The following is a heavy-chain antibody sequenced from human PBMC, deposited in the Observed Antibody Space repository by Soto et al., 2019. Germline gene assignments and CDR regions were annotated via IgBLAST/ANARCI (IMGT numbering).Heavy chain of an antibody. V-gene: IGHV3-48*02. J-gene: IGHJ6*02. CDR2: ISSRSSTI. D-gene: IGHD3-16*01. CDR1: GFTFSRYS. Sequence: EVQLVESGGGLVQPGGSLRLSCAASGFTFSRYSMNWVRQAPGKGLAWVSYISSRSSTIYYADSVKGGFTISRDNAKNSLYLQMSSLRDEDTDVYYCAREPRYVFGFRGMAVWGQGTTVTVSS. CDR3: AREPRYVFGFRGMAV.